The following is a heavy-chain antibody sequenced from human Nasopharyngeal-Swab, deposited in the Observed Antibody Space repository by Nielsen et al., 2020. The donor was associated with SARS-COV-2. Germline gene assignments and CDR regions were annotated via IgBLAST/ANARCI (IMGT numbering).Heavy chain of an antibody. D-gene: IGHD2-2*01. V-gene: IGHV3-23*01. CDR2: ISGSGGST. Sequence: VRQAPGKGLEWVSAISGSGGSTYYADSVKGRFTISRDNSKNTLYLQMNSLRAEDTAVYYCAKESGYCSSTSCYALVPFDYWGQGTLVTVSS. CDR3: AKESGYCSSTSCYALVPFDY. J-gene: IGHJ4*02.